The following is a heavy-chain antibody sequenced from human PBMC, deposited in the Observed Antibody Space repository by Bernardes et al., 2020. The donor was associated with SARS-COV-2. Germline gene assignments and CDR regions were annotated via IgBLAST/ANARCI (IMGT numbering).Heavy chain of an antibody. CDR1: GFTFTNAW. CDR2: IKRKTNRGVT. CDR3: TTDRCQSYNDSGSPAFWYYDYGMDV. J-gene: IGHJ6*02. D-gene: IGHD3-10*01. Sequence: GGSLRLSCAPSGFTFTNAWVNWVRQAPGKGLEWVGRIKRKTNRGVTGYSAPETRRLRIQRDASQNSLYLEMNSLKIEDTAVHFCTTDRCQSYNDSGSPAFWYYDYGMDVWGQGTTVTVSS. V-gene: IGHV3-15*07.